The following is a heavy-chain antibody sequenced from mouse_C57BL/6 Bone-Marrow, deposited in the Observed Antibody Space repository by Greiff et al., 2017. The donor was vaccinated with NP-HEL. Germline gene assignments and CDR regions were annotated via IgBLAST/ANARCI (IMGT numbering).Heavy chain of an antibody. CDR1: GFTFSDYY. Sequence: EVKLEESGGGLVQPGGSLKLSCAASGFTFSDYYMYWVRQTPEKRLEWVAYISNGGGSTYYPDTVKGRFTISRDNAKHTLYLQMSRLKSEDTSMYYCARLLYYYGSSPWFAYWGQGTLVTVSA. D-gene: IGHD1-1*01. J-gene: IGHJ3*01. CDR3: ARLLYYYGSSPWFAY. CDR2: ISNGGGST. V-gene: IGHV5-12*01.